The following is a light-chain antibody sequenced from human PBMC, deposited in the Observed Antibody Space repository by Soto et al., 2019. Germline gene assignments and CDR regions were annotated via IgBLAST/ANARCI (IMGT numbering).Light chain of an antibody. Sequence: EIVMTQSPATLSVSPGERATLSGRASQSVRSGYFAWYQQTPVQTPSLIIYGASSRATGIPNRFSGSGSGTDFTLAIHRLEPEDFAVYDCLQFSISDPFIFGGGTKVDIK. CDR3: LQFSISDPFI. J-gene: IGKJ4*01. V-gene: IGKV3-20*01. CDR2: GAS. CDR1: QSVRSGY.